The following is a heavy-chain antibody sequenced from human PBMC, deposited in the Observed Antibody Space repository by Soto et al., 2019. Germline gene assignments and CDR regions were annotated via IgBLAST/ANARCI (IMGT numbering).Heavy chain of an antibody. J-gene: IGHJ5*02. V-gene: IGHV2-70*01. D-gene: IGHD3-16*02. Sequence: SGPTLVNPTQALTLACTFSGFTLTTTGMCVSWIRQPPGKALEWLALIDWDDDKYYSTSLKTRLTISKDTSKNQVVLTMANMDPVDTATYYCARTDHCGRGTYRGGNWFDAWGPGTLVTVSS. CDR2: IDWDDDK. CDR1: GFTLTTTGMC. CDR3: ARTDHCGRGTYRGGNWFDA.